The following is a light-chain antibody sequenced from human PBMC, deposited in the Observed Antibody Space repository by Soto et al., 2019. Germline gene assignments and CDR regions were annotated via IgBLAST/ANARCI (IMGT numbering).Light chain of an antibody. V-gene: IGLV2-14*01. Sequence: QSALTQPASVSGSPGQSITISCTGTSSDVGGYNDVSWYQQHPGKAPKLMIYVVSNRPSGVSNRFSGSKSGNTASLTISGLQADDEADYYCSSYTSSSTLDVFGTGTKLTVL. CDR3: SSYTSSSTLDV. CDR1: SSDVGGYND. J-gene: IGLJ1*01. CDR2: VVS.